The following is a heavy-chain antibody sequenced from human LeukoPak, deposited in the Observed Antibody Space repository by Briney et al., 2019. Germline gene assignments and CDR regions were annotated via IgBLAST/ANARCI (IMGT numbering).Heavy chain of an antibody. CDR1: GGTFSSYA. CDR2: IIPIFGTA. J-gene: IGHJ4*02. CDR3: ARLTGDRGGLDY. D-gene: IGHD7-27*01. Sequence: ASVKASCKASGGTFSSYAISWVRQAPGQGLEWMGGIIPIFGTANYAQKFQGRVTITTDESTSTAYMELSSLRSEDTAVYYCARLTGDRGGLDYWGQGTLVTVSS. V-gene: IGHV1-69*05.